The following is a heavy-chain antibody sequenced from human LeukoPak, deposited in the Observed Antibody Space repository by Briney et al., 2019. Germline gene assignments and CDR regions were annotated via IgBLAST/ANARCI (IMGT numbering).Heavy chain of an antibody. Sequence: SVKVSCKASGGTFSSYAISWVRQAPGQGLEWMGGIIPNFGTANYAQKFQGRVTITADKSTSTAYMELSSLRSEDTAVYYCARGQNYDYVWGSYRRLDDWGQGTLVTVSS. CDR3: ARGQNYDYVWGSYRRLDD. V-gene: IGHV1-69*06. D-gene: IGHD3-16*02. CDR1: GGTFSSYA. CDR2: IIPNFGTA. J-gene: IGHJ4*02.